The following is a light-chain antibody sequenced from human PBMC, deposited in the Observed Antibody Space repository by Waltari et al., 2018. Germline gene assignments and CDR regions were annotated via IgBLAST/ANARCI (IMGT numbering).Light chain of an antibody. CDR1: QSVSSNY. Sequence: EIVLTQSPGTLSLSPGERATLSCRASQSVSSNYFAWYQQRPGQAPRLLIHGSSSRATGIPDRFSGSGSGTDFTLTISRLEPEDLAVYYCQQYGRSWNTFGQGTKLEIK. J-gene: IGKJ2*01. CDR3: QQYGRSWNT. V-gene: IGKV3-20*01. CDR2: GSS.